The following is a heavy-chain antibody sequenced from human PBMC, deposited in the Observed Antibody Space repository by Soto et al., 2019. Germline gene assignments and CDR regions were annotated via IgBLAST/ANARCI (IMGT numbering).Heavy chain of an antibody. CDR1: GGSISSSSYY. CDR2: IFYSGST. Sequence: SETLSLTCTVSGGSISSSSYYWGWIRQPPGKGLEWIGSIFYSGSTYYNPSLKSRVTISVDTSKNQFSLKLTSVTAADTAVYYCARMNYYDTSGYPFDYWGQGMMVTVSS. CDR3: ARMNYYDTSGYPFDY. V-gene: IGHV4-39*01. D-gene: IGHD3-22*01. J-gene: IGHJ4*02.